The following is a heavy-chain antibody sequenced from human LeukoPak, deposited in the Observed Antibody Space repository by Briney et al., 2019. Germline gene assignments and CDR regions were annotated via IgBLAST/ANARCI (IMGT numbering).Heavy chain of an antibody. CDR1: GFTFSSYG. D-gene: IGHD3-10*01. CDR2: TSYGGSNK. J-gene: IGHJ4*02. V-gene: IGHV3-30*18. CDR3: AKASGSHFDY. Sequence: GRSLRLSCAASGFTFSSYGMHWVRQAPGKGLEWVAVTSYGGSNKYYADSVKGRFTISRDNSKNTLYLQMNSLRAEDTAVYYCAKASGSHFDYWGQGTLVTVSS.